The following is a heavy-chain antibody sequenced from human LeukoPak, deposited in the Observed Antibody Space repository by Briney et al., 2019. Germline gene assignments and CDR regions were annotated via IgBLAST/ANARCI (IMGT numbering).Heavy chain of an antibody. CDR2: MNPNSGNT. CDR1: GYTFTSYD. V-gene: IGHV1-8*01. Sequence: ASVKVSCKASGYTFTSYDINWVRQATGQGLEWMGWMNPNSGNTGYAQKFQGRVTMTRNTSISTAYMELSSLRSEDTAVYYCARGRPLGYCSGGSCYPPDYWGQGTLVTVSS. CDR3: ARGRPLGYCSGGSCYPPDY. J-gene: IGHJ4*02. D-gene: IGHD2-15*01.